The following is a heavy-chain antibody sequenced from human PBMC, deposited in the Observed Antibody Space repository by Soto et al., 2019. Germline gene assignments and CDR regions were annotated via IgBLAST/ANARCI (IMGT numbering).Heavy chain of an antibody. Sequence: GGSLRLSCAASGFSFSSYAMSWVRQAPGKGLEWVSGISASGGRAYYADSVKGRFTVSRDNSKNTMYLQMNSLRAEDTAVCYCAKDLRIAAAGDYWGQGTLVTGSS. CDR3: AKDLRIAAAGDY. CDR2: ISASGGRA. CDR1: GFSFSSYA. V-gene: IGHV3-23*01. J-gene: IGHJ4*02. D-gene: IGHD6-13*01.